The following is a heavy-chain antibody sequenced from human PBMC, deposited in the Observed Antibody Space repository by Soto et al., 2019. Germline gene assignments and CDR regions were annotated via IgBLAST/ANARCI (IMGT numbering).Heavy chain of an antibody. CDR1: GDTFSSYA. CDR2: IIPIFGTA. D-gene: IGHD6-13*01. CDR3: ARDEGSSWSYAFDI. J-gene: IGHJ3*02. Sequence: SVKVSCKASGDTFSSYAISWLRQAPGQGLEWMGGIIPIFGTANYAQKFQGRVTITADESTSTAYMELSSLRSDDTAVYYCARDEGSSWSYAFDIWGQGTMVTVS. V-gene: IGHV1-69*13.